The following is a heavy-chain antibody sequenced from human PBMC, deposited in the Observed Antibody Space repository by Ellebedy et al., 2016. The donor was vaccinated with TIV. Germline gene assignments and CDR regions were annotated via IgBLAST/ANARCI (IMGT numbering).Heavy chain of an antibody. D-gene: IGHD3-22*01. CDR3: ARDLIPMIVGLTGPHYGMDV. CDR2: IWYDGSNK. J-gene: IGHJ6*02. Sequence: PGGSLRLSCAASGFAFSSYGMHWVRQAPGKGLDWVAAIWYDGSNKYYADSVTGRFTISRDNSKNTLYLQMNSLRAEDTAVYYCARDLIPMIVGLTGPHYGMDVWGQGTTVTVSS. V-gene: IGHV3-33*01. CDR1: GFAFSSYG.